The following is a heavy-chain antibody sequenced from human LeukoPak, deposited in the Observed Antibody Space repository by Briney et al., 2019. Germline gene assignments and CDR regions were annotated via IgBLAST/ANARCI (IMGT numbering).Heavy chain of an antibody. CDR3: AGGRLSLFDY. Sequence: PSETLSLTCAVNAGSFSDYHWSWIRQPPGKGLDWIGDIHPSGATRYNPSLKSRVIISTDTSKSQFSLKLSSVTAADTAIYYCAGGRLSLFDYWGQGSLVTVSS. CDR2: IHPSGAT. CDR1: AGSFSDYH. J-gene: IGHJ4*02. V-gene: IGHV4-34*01. D-gene: IGHD3-16*01.